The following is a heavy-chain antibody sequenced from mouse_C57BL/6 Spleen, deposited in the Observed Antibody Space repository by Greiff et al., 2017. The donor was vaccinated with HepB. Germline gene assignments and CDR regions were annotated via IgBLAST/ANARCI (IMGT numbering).Heavy chain of an antibody. Sequence: QVQLKESGAELVKPGASVKISCTASGYAFSNCWMNWVIQRPGQGLEWIGKIYPGDGDTNYNDKFKGKATLTADKSSSTAYMQLSSLTSEDSTVYFCARGDYWGQGTLVTVSA. V-gene: IGHV1-80*01. CDR1: GYAFSNCW. CDR2: IYPGDGDT. CDR3: ARGDY. J-gene: IGHJ3*01.